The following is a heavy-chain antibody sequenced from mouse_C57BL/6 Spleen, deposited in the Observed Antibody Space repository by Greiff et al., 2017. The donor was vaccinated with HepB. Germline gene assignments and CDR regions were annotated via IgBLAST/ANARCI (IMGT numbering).Heavy chain of an antibody. CDR3: ARGDGYFDV. D-gene: IGHD3-3*01. Sequence: QVHVTQSGAELARPGASVKMSCKASGYTFTSYTMHWVKQRPGQGLEWIGYINPSSGYTKYNQKFKDKATLTADKSSSTAYMQLSSLTSEDSAVYYCARGDGYFDVWGTGTTVTVSS. V-gene: IGHV1-4*01. J-gene: IGHJ1*03. CDR1: GYTFTSYT. CDR2: INPSSGYT.